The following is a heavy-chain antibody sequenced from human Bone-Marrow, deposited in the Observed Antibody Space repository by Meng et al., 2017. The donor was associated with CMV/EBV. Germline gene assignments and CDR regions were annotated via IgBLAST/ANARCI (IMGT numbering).Heavy chain of an antibody. Sequence: GGSLRLSCAASGFTFSNYAMHWVRQAPGKGLEYVSGISSSERVAYYGDSVKGRFTISRDNSKNTLYLQMGSLRPEDMAVYYCARARYDSYFDFWGRGPLVTVSS. D-gene: IGHD1-20*01. CDR3: ARARYDSYFDF. CDR1: GFTFSNYA. V-gene: IGHV3-64*02. CDR2: ISSSERVA. J-gene: IGHJ4*02.